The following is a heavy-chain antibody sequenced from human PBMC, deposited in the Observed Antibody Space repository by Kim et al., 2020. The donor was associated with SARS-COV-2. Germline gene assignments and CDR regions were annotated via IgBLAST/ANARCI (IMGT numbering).Heavy chain of an antibody. CDR2: IKQDGSEK. Sequence: GGSLRLSCASSGFTFSSYWMSWVRQAPGKGLEWVANIKQDGSEKYYVDSVKGRFTISRDNAKNSLYLQMNSLRAEDTAVYYCATEIYYEAEHDAFDIWGQGTMVTVSS. CDR3: ATEIYYEAEHDAFDI. D-gene: IGHD3-22*01. V-gene: IGHV3-7*03. J-gene: IGHJ3*02. CDR1: GFTFSSYW.